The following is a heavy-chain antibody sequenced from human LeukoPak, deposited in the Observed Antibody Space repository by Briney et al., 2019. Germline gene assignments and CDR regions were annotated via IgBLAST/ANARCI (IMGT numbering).Heavy chain of an antibody. V-gene: IGHV4-39*07. Sequence: SETLSLTRTVSGGSISSFYWGWIRQPPGKGLEWIGSIYYSGSTYYNPSLKSRVTISVDTSKNQFSLKLSSVTAADTAVYYCARVDYDYVWGSYRNDYWGQGTLVTVSS. J-gene: IGHJ4*02. CDR1: GGSISSFY. CDR2: IYYSGST. D-gene: IGHD3-16*02. CDR3: ARVDYDYVWGSYRNDY.